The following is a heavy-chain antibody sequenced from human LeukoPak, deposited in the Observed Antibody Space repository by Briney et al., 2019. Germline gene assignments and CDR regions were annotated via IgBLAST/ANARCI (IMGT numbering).Heavy chain of an antibody. D-gene: IGHD3-3*01. Sequence: KPSETLSLTCTVSGGSISSSNYYWGWFRQPPGRGLEWIGSIYYSGTTYYNPSLKSRVTISVDTSKNQFSLKLSSVTAADTAVYYCARLIRFLEKIDYWGQGTLVTVSS. CDR3: ARLIRFLEKIDY. J-gene: IGHJ4*02. V-gene: IGHV4-39*01. CDR1: GGSISSSNYY. CDR2: IYYSGTT.